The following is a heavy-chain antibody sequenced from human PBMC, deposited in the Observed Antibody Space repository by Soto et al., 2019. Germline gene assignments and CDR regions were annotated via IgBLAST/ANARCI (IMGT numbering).Heavy chain of an antibody. CDR2: IKPNGGST. J-gene: IGHJ4*02. D-gene: IGHD3-10*01. CDR1: GYTFTSYY. V-gene: IGHV1-46*03. Sequence: QVQLVQSGAEVKNPGASVTVSCRASGYTFTSYYIHWVRQAPGQGLEWMAIIKPNGGSTNYAQRFQGRFTVTRDTSTSIVYMELSSLRSEDTAVYYCSRGLGSGDYWGQGTLVTVSS. CDR3: SRGLGSGDY.